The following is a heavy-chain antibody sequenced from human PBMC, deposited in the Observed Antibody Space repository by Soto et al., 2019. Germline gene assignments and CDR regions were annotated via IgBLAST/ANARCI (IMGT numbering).Heavy chain of an antibody. D-gene: IGHD3-22*01. CDR2: ITSSSSHI. J-gene: IGHJ4*02. V-gene: IGHV3-21*01. Sequence: GGSLRLSCAASGFNFNKYAMHWVRQAPGKGLEWVSSITSSSSHIYYADSVKGRFTISRDNAKNSLYLHMNSLRAEDTAVYYCASDGSGYYSVNWGQGTLVTVSS. CDR1: GFNFNKYA. CDR3: ASDGSGYYSVN.